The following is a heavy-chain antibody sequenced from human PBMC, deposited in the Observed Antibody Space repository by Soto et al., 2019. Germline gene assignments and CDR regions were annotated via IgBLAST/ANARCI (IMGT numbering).Heavy chain of an antibody. CDR1: GGFISSTIYY. CDR3: ARQRADQNWFDP. Sequence: PSETLSLTCTVSGGFISSTIYYWAWIRQPPGKGLEWIGGLYYTGTTYYNPSLKSRVTISVDTSKNQFSLTLSSATPPDTALYYCARQRADQNWFDPWGEGTLVTVSS. J-gene: IGHJ5*02. CDR2: LYYTGTT. V-gene: IGHV4-39*01.